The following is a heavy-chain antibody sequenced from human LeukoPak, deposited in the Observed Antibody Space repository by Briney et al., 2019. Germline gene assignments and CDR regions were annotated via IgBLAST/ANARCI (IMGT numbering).Heavy chain of an antibody. CDR1: GGSISSGSYY. CDR3: ARGGDDYYYYYMDV. Sequence: SETLSLTCTVSGGSISSGSYYWSWIRQPAGKGLEWIGRIYTSGSTNYNPSRKSRVTISVDTSKNQFSLKLSSVTAADTAVYYCARGGDDYYYYYMDVRGKGTTVTISS. V-gene: IGHV4-61*02. CDR2: IYTSGST. J-gene: IGHJ6*03. D-gene: IGHD3-10*01.